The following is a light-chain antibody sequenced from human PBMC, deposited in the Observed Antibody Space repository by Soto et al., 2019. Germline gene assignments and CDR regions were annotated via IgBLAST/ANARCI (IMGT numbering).Light chain of an antibody. CDR3: QQRSNWPWT. CDR1: QSVSSY. CDR2: DAS. Sequence: ETVLTQSPAALAFSPVERATVSCIASQSVSSYLAWYQQKPGQAPRLLIYDASKRATGIPARFSGSGPGTDFTLTISSLEPEDFAVYYCQQRSNWPWTFGQGTKVDIK. V-gene: IGKV3D-11*02. J-gene: IGKJ1*01.